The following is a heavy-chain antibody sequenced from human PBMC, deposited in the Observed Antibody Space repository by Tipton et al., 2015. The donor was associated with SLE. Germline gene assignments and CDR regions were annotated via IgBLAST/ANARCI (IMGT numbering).Heavy chain of an antibody. CDR3: ASDSNWGFFDY. Sequence: SLRLSCAASGFTFSSYSMNWVRQAPGKGLEWVSYISSSSSTIYYADSVKGRFTISRDNAKNSLYLQMNSLRAEDTAVYYCASDSNWGFFDYWGQGTLVTVSS. D-gene: IGHD7-27*01. J-gene: IGHJ4*02. V-gene: IGHV3-48*01. CDR1: GFTFSSYS. CDR2: ISSSSSTI.